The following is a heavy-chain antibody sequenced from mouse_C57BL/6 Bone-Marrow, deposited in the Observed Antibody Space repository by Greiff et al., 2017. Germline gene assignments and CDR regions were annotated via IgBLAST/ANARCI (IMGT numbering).Heavy chain of an antibody. CDR2: INPSNGGT. CDR1: GYTFTSYW. V-gene: IGHV1-53*01. CDR3: ARLLLDYAMDY. Sequence: QVQLQQPGTELVKPGASVKLSCKASGYTFTSYWMPWVKQRPGQGLEWIGNINPSNGGTYYNEKFKSKATLTVDKSSSTAYLQLSSLTSEDSAVYYCARLLLDYAMDYWGQGTSVTVSA. J-gene: IGHJ4*01. D-gene: IGHD2-1*01.